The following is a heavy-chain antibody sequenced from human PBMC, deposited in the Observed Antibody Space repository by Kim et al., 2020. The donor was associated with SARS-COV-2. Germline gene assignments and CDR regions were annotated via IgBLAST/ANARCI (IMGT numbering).Heavy chain of an antibody. CDR3: ARRMYSNGWYYCDY. Sequence: YADSVKGRFTISRDNAKKTLYLQMNSLRAEDTAVYYCARRMYSNGWYYCDYWGQGTLVTVSS. V-gene: IGHV3-74*01. D-gene: IGHD6-19*01. J-gene: IGHJ4*02.